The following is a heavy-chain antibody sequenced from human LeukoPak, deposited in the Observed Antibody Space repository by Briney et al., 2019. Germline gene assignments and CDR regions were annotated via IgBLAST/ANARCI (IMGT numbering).Heavy chain of an antibody. J-gene: IGHJ5*02. D-gene: IGHD3-3*01. CDR3: ARDRRYYDFWSGSSWFDP. CDR2: INPNSGGT. V-gene: IGHV1-2*02. Sequence: ASVKVSCKASGYTFTGYYMNWVRQAPGQGLEWMGWINPNSGGTNYAQKFQGRVTMTRDTSISTAYMELSRLRSDDTAVYYCARDRRYYDFWSGSSWFDPWGQGTLVTVSS. CDR1: GYTFTGYY.